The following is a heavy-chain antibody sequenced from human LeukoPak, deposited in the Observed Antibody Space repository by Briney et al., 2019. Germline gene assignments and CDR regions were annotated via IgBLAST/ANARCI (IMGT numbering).Heavy chain of an antibody. D-gene: IGHD2-2*01. V-gene: IGHV4-39*02. CDR1: GGSISSSSYY. Sequence: SETLSLTCTVSGGSISSSSYYWGWIRQPPGKGLEWIGSIYYSGSTYYNPSLKSRVTISVDTSKNQFSLKLSSVTAADTAVYYCARDLEVSSLHKEYYFDYWGQGTLVTVSS. J-gene: IGHJ4*02. CDR2: IYYSGST. CDR3: ARDLEVSSLHKEYYFDY.